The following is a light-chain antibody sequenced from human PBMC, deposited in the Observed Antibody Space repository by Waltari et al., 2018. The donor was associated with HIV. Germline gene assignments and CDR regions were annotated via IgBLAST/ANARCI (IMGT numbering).Light chain of an antibody. CDR3: GTWESSLSAAV. Sequence: QSVLTQPPSVSAAPGQKVTISCSGSSSHIGNNYVSWYQQLPGTAPRLLIYDSKKPPSEIPDLISGATSGSSGTLDSTGLQTGDEAYYYSGTWESSLSAAVYGGGTKLAVL. CDR1: SSHIGNNY. J-gene: IGLJ2*01. CDR2: DSK. V-gene: IGLV1-51*01.